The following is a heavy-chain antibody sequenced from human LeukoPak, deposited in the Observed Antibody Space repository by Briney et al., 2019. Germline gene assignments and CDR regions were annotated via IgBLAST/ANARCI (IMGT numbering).Heavy chain of an antibody. D-gene: IGHD6-13*01. CDR1: GGSLSSSSYY. CDR2: IYYSGST. Sequence: SETLSLTCTVSGGSLSSSSYYWGWIRHPPGRGLEWIGSIYYSGSTYYNPSLKSRVPISVDTSKNQFSLKLSSVTAADTAVYYCARDRAIAAAGLDYWGQGTLVTVSS. CDR3: ARDRAIAAAGLDY. J-gene: IGHJ4*02. V-gene: IGHV4-39*07.